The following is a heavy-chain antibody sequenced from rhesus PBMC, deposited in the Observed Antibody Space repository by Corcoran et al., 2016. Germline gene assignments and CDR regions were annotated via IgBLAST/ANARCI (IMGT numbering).Heavy chain of an antibody. V-gene: IGHV4-173*01. D-gene: IGHD3-16*01. CDR3: ARGDYYSGSYYDPRYNSLDV. J-gene: IGHJ5-2*01. CDR2: ISGSGGST. CDR1: GGSISRNY. Sequence: QLQLQESGPGLVKPSEPLSLTCAVSGGSISRNYWCWIRQPPGKGLEWIGRISGSGGSTDYNPSLKSRVTISTDTSKNQFSLKLSSVTAADTAVYYCARGDYYSGSYYDPRYNSLDVWGQGVLVTVSS.